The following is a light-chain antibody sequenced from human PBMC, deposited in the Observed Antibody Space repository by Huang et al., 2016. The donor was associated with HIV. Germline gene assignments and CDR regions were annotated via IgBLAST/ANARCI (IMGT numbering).Light chain of an antibody. Sequence: DIQMPQSPPSLSAFVGDRVTITCRAIQKISAYLNWYQHKTGKAPMRLIYAAFSLQKGVPSRFSGSGSGTDFTLTISNLQPEDSATYYCQQSYSQVSFGGGTKVEVK. CDR2: AAF. J-gene: IGKJ4*01. V-gene: IGKV1-39*01. CDR1: QKISAY. CDR3: QQSYSQVS.